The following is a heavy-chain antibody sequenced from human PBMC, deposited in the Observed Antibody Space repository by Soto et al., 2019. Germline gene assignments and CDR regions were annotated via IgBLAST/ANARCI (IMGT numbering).Heavy chain of an antibody. D-gene: IGHD2-15*01. CDR1: GFAFSSYW. CDR2: IDPYETGI. J-gene: IGHJ4*02. V-gene: IGHV3-74*01. Sequence: EVQLVESGGGLVQPGGSLRLSCAASGFAFSSYWMHWVRQAPGKGLVWVSRIDPYETGINYADSVKGRFTISRDNAKNTLYLQMNSLRAEDTAVYYCTNDTFGGRDSWGQGTLVTVSS. CDR3: TNDTFGGRDS.